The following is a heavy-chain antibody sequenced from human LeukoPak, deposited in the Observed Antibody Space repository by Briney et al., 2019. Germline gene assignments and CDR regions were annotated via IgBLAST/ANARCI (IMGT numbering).Heavy chain of an antibody. CDR3: VGPDSQFDC. CDR1: GFTFSDQS. J-gene: IGHJ4*02. V-gene: IGHV3-21*01. CDR2: ISANSLHI. Sequence: GGSLRLSCAASGFTFSDQSMNWVRQAPGKGLEWVSSISANSLHIFYADSVKGLFTISRDNAKNSLYLQMNNLRAEDTAVYYCVGPDSQFDCWGQGTLVTVSS. D-gene: IGHD3-10*01.